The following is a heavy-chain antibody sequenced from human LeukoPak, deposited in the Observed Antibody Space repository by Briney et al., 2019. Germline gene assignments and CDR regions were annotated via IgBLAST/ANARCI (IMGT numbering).Heavy chain of an antibody. Sequence: SETLSLTCTVSGGSISTSSYYWGWIRQPPGKGLEWIGTIYYSGSTYYNPSLKSRVTISVDTSKNQFSLNVSSVTAADTAVYYCARGTATAGYWGQGTLVTVSS. CDR3: ARGTATAGY. D-gene: IGHD6-13*01. V-gene: IGHV4-39*07. CDR2: IYYSGST. CDR1: GGSISTSSYY. J-gene: IGHJ4*02.